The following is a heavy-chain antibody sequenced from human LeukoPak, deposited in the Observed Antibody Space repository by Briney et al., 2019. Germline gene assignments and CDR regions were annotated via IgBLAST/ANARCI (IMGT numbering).Heavy chain of an antibody. CDR3: ARGVDYYENSGTIDY. CDR1: GFTFSTYA. CDR2: IWYDGSNK. J-gene: IGHJ4*02. Sequence: GGSLRLSCAASGFTFSTYAMHWVRQAPGKGLEWVAIIWYDGSNKTYEDSVKGRFTISRDNSKNTLYLQMNSLRAEDTAVYYCARGVDYYENSGTIDYWGQGTLVTVSS. V-gene: IGHV3-33*08. D-gene: IGHD3-22*01.